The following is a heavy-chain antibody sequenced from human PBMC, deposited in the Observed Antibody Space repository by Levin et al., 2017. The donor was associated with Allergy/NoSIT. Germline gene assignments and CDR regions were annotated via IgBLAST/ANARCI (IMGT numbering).Heavy chain of an antibody. J-gene: IGHJ3*02. V-gene: IGHV3-53*01. D-gene: IGHD3-16*02. CDR2: IYSGGST. CDR1: GFTVSSNY. Sequence: GESLKISCAASGFTVSSNYMSWVRQAPGKGLEWVSVIYSGGSTYYADSVKGRFTISRDNSKNTLYLQMNSLRAEDTAVYYCARTRGGSRPYAFDIWGQGTMVTVSS. CDR3: ARTRGGSRPYAFDI.